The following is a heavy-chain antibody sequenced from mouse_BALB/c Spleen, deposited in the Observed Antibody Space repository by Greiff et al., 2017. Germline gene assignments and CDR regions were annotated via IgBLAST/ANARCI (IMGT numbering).Heavy chain of an antibody. V-gene: IGHV1S29*02. J-gene: IGHJ3*01. CDR3: ATARATSWFAY. D-gene: IGHD3-1*01. CDR1: GYTFTDYN. CDR2: IYPYNGGT. Sequence: EVQLQQSGPELVKPGASVKISCKASGYTFTDYNMHWVKQSHGKSLEWIGYIYPYNGGTGYNQKFKSKATLTVDNSSSTAYMELRSLTSEDSAVYYCATARATSWFAYWGQGTLVTVSA.